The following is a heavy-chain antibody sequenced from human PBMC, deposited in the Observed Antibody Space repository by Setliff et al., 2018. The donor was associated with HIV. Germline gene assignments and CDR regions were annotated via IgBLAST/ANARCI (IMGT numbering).Heavy chain of an antibody. CDR3: TRVRYGGTYDAFDV. Sequence: ASVKVSCKASGYSFTSYHIHWVRQAPGQGLEWMGRILPTSGGTLYAQKFQDRISLIRDTSTKTVYMELSSLRSEDTAVYYCTRVRYGGTYDAFDVWGQGTMVTVSS. CDR1: GYSFTSYH. CDR2: ILPTSGGT. D-gene: IGHD1-26*01. V-gene: IGHV1-46*03. J-gene: IGHJ3*01.